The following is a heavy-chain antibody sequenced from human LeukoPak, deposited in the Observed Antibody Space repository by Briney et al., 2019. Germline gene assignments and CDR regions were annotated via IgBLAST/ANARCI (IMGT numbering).Heavy chain of an antibody. D-gene: IGHD3-9*01. CDR3: AKDLSYGMDV. V-gene: IGHV3-23*01. J-gene: IGHJ6*02. CDR2: ISGSGGST. Sequence: GGSLRLSCAASGFTFTTYAMAWVRQAPGKGLEWVSAISGSGGSTYYADSVKGRFTISKDNSKNTLYLQMKSLRAEDTALYYCAKDLSYGMDVWGQGTTVTVSS. CDR1: GFTFTTYA.